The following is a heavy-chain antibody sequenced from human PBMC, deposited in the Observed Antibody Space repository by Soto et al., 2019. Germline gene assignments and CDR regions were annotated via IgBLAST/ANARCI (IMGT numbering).Heavy chain of an antibody. V-gene: IGHV3-30-3*01. CDR2: ISYDGSNK. Sequence: QVQLVESGGGVVQPGRSLRLSCAASGFTFSSYAMHWVRQAPGKGLEWVAVISYDGSNKYYADSVKGRFTISRDNSKNTLYLQMNSLRAEDTAVYYCALLGDLDYWGQGTLVTVSS. CDR1: GFTFSSYA. J-gene: IGHJ4*02. D-gene: IGHD3-16*01. CDR3: ALLGDLDY.